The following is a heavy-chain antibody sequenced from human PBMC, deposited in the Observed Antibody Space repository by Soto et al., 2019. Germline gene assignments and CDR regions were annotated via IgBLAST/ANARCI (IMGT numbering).Heavy chain of an antibody. D-gene: IGHD1-26*01. CDR3: ARDAESGTYYPFYY. CDR1: GGSISGYY. CDR2: IYYTGST. V-gene: IGHV4-59*01. J-gene: IGHJ4*02. Sequence: TSETLSLTXSVSGGSISGYYWSWIRQPPGKELEWIGYIYYTGSTSYNPSLKSRVTISVDTSRNQFSLKLNSVTAADTAVYYCARDAESGTYYPFYYWGQGNLVTVSS.